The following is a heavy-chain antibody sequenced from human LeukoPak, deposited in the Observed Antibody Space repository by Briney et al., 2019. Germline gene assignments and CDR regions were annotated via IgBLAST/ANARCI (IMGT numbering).Heavy chain of an antibody. D-gene: IGHD6-13*01. CDR2: VYYSGGT. CDR3: ARSRKGYSSSWFDP. CDR1: GGSISDYS. J-gene: IGHJ5*02. Sequence: SETLSLTCNVSGGSISDYSWSWIRQPPGKGLEWIGHVYYSGGTNYNPSLKSRVTISIDTSKNRFSLKLSSMTAADTAVYYCARSRKGYSSSWFDPWGQGTLVTVSS. V-gene: IGHV4-59*01.